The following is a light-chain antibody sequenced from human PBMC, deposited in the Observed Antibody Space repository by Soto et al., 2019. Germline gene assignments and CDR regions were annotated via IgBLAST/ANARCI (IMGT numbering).Light chain of an antibody. Sequence: EIVLTQSPATLSLSPGERATLSCTASQNVFSYLVWYQQKPGQAPRLLIYDAYNRATGIPARFSGSGSGTDFTLTISSLEPEDFAIYYCQQRSDWPRTFGQGTKVEIK. J-gene: IGKJ1*01. CDR2: DAY. CDR3: QQRSDWPRT. V-gene: IGKV3-11*01. CDR1: QNVFSY.